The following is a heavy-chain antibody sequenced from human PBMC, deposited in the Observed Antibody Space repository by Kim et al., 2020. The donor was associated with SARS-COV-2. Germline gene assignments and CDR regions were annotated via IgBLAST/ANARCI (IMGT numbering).Heavy chain of an antibody. D-gene: IGHD3-10*01. J-gene: IGHJ6*02. V-gene: IGHV5-51*01. CDR3: ATTTRADKNARFSLYYYYYGMDV. CDR2: IYPGDSDT. Sequence: GESLKISCKGSGYSFTSYWIGWVRQMPGKGLEWMGIIYPGDSDTRYSPSFQGQVTISADKSISTAYLQWSSLKASDTAMYYCATTTRADKNARFSLYYYYYGMDVWGQGTTVTVSS. CDR1: GYSFTSYW.